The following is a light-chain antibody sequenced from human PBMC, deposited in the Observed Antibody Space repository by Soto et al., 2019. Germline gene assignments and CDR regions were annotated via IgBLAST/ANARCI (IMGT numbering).Light chain of an antibody. V-gene: IGKV1-5*03. CDR3: QHYNSYLET. Sequence: DIQITQSPSTLSASVGDRVTITCRASEFISKWLAWYQQKPGTAPKLLIYQASSLESGVPSRFSGSGSGTEFTLTSSSLQPDDVATYYCQHYNSYLETFGQGTKVEIK. CDR1: EFISKW. J-gene: IGKJ1*01. CDR2: QAS.